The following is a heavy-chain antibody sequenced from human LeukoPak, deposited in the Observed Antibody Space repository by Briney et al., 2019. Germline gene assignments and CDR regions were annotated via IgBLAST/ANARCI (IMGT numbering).Heavy chain of an antibody. CDR3: GRSSVRGAIEY. J-gene: IGHJ4*02. CDR1: GGSIRDGTYY. CDR2: IHYSGST. V-gene: IGHV4-31*03. Sequence: PSQTLSLTCTVSGGSIRDGTYYWTWIRQHPGKGLGWIGYIHYSGSTLYKPSLKSRLTISVDTSKNQFSLKMSSVTAADTAVYYCGRSSVRGAIEYWGQGTLVTVSS. D-gene: IGHD3-10*02.